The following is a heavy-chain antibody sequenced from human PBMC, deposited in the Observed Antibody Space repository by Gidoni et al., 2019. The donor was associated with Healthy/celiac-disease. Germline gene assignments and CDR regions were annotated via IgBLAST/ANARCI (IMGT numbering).Heavy chain of an antibody. CDR1: GFTFSSFA. CDR3: AKDGTRSLYGDDWNFDY. V-gene: IGHV3-23*01. D-gene: IGHD4-17*01. CDR2: ISGRGGST. Sequence: EVQLLESGGGLVQPGGSLRLSCAASGFTFSSFAMSWVRQAPGKGLEWVSDISGRGGSTYYADSVKGRFTISRDNSKNTLYLQMNSLRAEDTALYYCAKDGTRSLYGDDWNFDYWGQGTLVTVSS. J-gene: IGHJ4*02.